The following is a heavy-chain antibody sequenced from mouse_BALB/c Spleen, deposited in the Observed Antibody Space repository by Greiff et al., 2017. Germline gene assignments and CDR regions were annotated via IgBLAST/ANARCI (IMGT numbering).Heavy chain of an antibody. CDR2: ISSGSSTI. J-gene: IGHJ2*01. V-gene: IGHV5-17*02. CDR3: ARAYYRYYYFDY. CDR1: GFTFSSFG. Sequence: EVQLQQSGGGLVQPGGSRKLSCAASGFTFSSFGMHWVRQAPEKGLEWVAYISSGSSTIYYADTVKGRFTISRDNPKNTLFLQMTSLRSEDTAMYYCARAYYRYYYFDYWGQGTTLTVSS. D-gene: IGHD2-14*01.